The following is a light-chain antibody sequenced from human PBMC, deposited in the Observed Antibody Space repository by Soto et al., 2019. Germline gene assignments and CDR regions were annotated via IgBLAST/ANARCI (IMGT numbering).Light chain of an antibody. CDR2: SNN. Sequence: QSVLTQPPSASGTPGQRVTISCSGSSSNIGSNTVNWYQQLPGTAPKLLIYSNNQRPSGVPDRFAGSKSRTSASLAISGLQCEDEAAYYCAACDDSLNGSYVFGTGTKVTVL. V-gene: IGLV1-44*01. CDR1: SSNIGSNT. CDR3: AACDDSLNGSYV. J-gene: IGLJ1*01.